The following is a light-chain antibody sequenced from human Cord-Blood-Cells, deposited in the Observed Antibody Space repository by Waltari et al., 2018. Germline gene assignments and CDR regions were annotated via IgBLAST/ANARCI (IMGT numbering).Light chain of an antibody. V-gene: IGLV2-14*01. CDR3: SSYTSSSTLV. Sequence: QSALTQPASVSGSPGQSITISCTGTSSDVGGYNYVSWYQQPPGKAPKLMIYDVSKWPSGVSNRFSGSKSGNTASLTISGLQAEDEADYYCSSYTSSSTLVFGGGTKLTVL. CDR1: SSDVGGYNY. CDR2: DVS. J-gene: IGLJ3*02.